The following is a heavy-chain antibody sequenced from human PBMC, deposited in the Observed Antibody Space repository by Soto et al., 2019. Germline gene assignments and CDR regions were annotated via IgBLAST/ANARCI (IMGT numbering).Heavy chain of an antibody. CDR2: FDPEDGET. Sequence: ASVKVSCKVSGYTLTELSMNWVRQAPGKGLEWMGGFDPEDGETIYAQKFQGRVTMTEDTSTDTAYMELSSLRSEDTAVYYCATGYYYGSGSYYTTTDYWGQGTLVTVSS. J-gene: IGHJ4*02. CDR3: ATGYYYGSGSYYTTTDY. CDR1: GYTLTELS. D-gene: IGHD3-10*01. V-gene: IGHV1-24*01.